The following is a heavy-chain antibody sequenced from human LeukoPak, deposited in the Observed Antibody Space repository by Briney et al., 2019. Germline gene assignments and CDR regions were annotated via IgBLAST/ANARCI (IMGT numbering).Heavy chain of an antibody. Sequence: GGSLRLSCAGSGFTFSSYGMHWGRQAPGKGLEWVAVIWYGGSNKYYADSVKGRFTISRDTSKNTLYLQMNSLRAEDTAVYYCARAPIYYGSGSYSPYYYYGMDVWGQGTTVTVSS. CDR2: IWYGGSNK. CDR3: ARAPIYYGSGSYSPYYYYGMDV. J-gene: IGHJ6*02. D-gene: IGHD3-10*01. CDR1: GFTFSSYG. V-gene: IGHV3-33*01.